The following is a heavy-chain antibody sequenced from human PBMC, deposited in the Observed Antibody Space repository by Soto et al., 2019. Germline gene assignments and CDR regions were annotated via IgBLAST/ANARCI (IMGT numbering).Heavy chain of an antibody. Sequence: EVQLVESGGGLVKPGGSLRLSCAASGLSFSNAWMNWVRQAPGKGLEWVGRIKSKNDGGTIDYSAHVEGRFTISRDDSRNTLYVQMNSLKIEDTGIYYCVTIGSMASDDVPFDRWGQGTLVTVSS. V-gene: IGHV3-15*07. CDR3: VTIGSMASDDVPFDR. CDR2: IKSKNDGGTI. J-gene: IGHJ4*02. CDR1: GLSFSNAW. D-gene: IGHD1-26*01.